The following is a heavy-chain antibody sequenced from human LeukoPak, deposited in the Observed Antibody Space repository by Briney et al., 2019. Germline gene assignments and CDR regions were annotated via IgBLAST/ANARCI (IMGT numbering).Heavy chain of an antibody. V-gene: IGHV6-1*01. CDR2: TYYRSKWYN. J-gene: IGHJ4*02. D-gene: IGHD1-1*01. CDR1: GESVSSNGAS. CDR3: VRGNCNFDY. Sequence: SQTLSLTCDISGESVSSNGASWNWIRQSPSRGLEWLGRTYYRSKWYNDYAGFVKSRITVKPDTSNNQFSLQLNAVTPEDTAVYYCVRGNCNFDYWGQGTLVTVSS.